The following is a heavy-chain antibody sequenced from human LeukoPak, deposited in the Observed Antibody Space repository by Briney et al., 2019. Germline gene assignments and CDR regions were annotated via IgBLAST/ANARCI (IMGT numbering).Heavy chain of an antibody. CDR3: ARDLDSSGWYRGNPDAFDI. CDR2: IWYDGSNK. J-gene: IGHJ3*02. V-gene: IGHV3-33*01. D-gene: IGHD6-19*01. Sequence: PGRSLRLPCAASGFTFSSYGMHWVRQAPGKGLEWVAVIWYDGSNKYYADSVKGRFTISRDNSKNTLYLQMNSLRAEDTAVYYCARDLDSSGWYRGNPDAFDIWGQGTMVTVSS. CDR1: GFTFSSYG.